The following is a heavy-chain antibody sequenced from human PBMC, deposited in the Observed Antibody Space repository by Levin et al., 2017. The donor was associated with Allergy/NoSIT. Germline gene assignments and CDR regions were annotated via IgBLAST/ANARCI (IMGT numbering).Heavy chain of an antibody. CDR3: AHLAGPDYYDSSGYHWNGPTLDY. V-gene: IGHV2-5*01. D-gene: IGHD3-22*01. Sequence: SGPTLVKPTQTLTLTCTFSGFSLSTSGVGVGWIRQPPGKALEWLALIYWNDDKRYSPSLKSRLTITKDTSKNQVVLTMTNMDPVDTATYYCAHLAGPDYYDSSGYHWNGPTLDYWGQGTLVTVSS. CDR1: GFSLSTSGVG. J-gene: IGHJ4*02. CDR2: IYWNDDK.